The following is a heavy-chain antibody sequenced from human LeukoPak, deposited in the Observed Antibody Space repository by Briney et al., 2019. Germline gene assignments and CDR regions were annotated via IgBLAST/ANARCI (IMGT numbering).Heavy chain of an antibody. CDR1: GGSFSGYY. CDR3: ARSRPEVLPVAMDLDY. CDR2: INHSGST. Sequence: SETLSLTCGVPGGSFSGYYWSWIRQPPEKGLEWIGEINHSGSTQYNPSLKSRVTISVDTSKNQFSLKLNSVTAADTAVYYCARSRPEVLPVAMDLDYWGQGTLVTVSS. V-gene: IGHV4-34*01. J-gene: IGHJ4*02. D-gene: IGHD2-2*01.